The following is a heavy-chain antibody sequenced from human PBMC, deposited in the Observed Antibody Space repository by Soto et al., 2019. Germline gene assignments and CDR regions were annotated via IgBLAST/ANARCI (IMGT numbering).Heavy chain of an antibody. V-gene: IGHV4-59*12. CDR2: VYYNGST. D-gene: IGHD6-19*01. CDR3: ARTRGRGQWRDFYFDF. Sequence: PSETLSLTCTVSGGPIAAFYWTWIRQSPGKGLESIGYVYYNGSTNYNPALKGRVTISLDTSKSQFSLRLSSVTAADTAVYYCARTRGRGQWRDFYFDFWGQGSLVTVSS. J-gene: IGHJ4*02. CDR1: GGPIAAFY.